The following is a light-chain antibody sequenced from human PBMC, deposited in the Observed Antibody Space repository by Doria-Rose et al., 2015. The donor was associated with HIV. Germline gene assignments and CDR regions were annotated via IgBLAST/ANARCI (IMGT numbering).Light chain of an antibody. CDR2: DGS. V-gene: IGKV3-20*01. J-gene: IGKJ1*01. CDR3: HQYGTSWT. CDR1: QSFSSTY. Sequence: LTQSPGTLSLSPGERATLSCRASQSFSSTYLAWYQQKPGQAPSLLIYDGSTRATGIPDRFSASGSGTDFTFTINRLEPEDFALYYCHQYGTSWTFGQGTKVEI.